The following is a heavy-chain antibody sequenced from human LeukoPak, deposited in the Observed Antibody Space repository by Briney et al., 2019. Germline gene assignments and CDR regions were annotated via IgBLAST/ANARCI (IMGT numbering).Heavy chain of an antibody. CDR3: ARGRLQYHYYYYYMDV. Sequence: ASVKVSCKASGYTFTSYDINWVQQATGQGLEWMGWMNPNSGNTGYAQKFQGRVTMTRNTSISTAYMELSSLRSEDTAVYYCARGRLQYHYYYYYMDVWGKGTTVTVSS. CDR2: MNPNSGNT. J-gene: IGHJ6*03. V-gene: IGHV1-8*01. CDR1: GYTFTSYD. D-gene: IGHD4-11*01.